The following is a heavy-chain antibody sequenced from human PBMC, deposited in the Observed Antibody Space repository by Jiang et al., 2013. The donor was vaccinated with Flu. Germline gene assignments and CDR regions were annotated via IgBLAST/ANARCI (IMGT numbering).Heavy chain of an antibody. D-gene: IGHD1-1*01. V-gene: IGHV4-39*01. J-gene: IGHJ4*02. CDR3: ARHTTKTPPDY. Sequence: LLKPSETLSLTCTVSGGSISSSNYYWGWIRQPPGKGLEWIGSIYYSGTTYYNPSLKSRVTISVDTSKIQFSLNLSSVTAADTAVYYCARHTTKTPPDYWGQGTLVTVSS. CDR1: GGSISSSNYY. CDR2: IYYSGTT.